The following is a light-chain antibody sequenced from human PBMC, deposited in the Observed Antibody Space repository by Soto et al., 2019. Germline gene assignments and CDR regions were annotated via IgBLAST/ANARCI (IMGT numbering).Light chain of an antibody. J-gene: IGKJ5*01. CDR3: QQYNNCPIT. CDR1: QSVSSN. Sequence: EIVMTQSPATLSVSPGERATLSCRASQSVSSNLACDQQKPVQAPRLLIYGASTRATGIPARFSGSGSGTEFTLPISSLQSEDFAVSYCQQYNNCPITFGQGTLLEIK. V-gene: IGKV3-15*01. CDR2: GAS.